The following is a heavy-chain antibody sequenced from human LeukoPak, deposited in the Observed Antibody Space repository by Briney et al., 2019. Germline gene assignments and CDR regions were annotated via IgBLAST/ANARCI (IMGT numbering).Heavy chain of an antibody. CDR2: ISSGGSST. D-gene: IGHD4-17*01. J-gene: IGHJ4*02. CDR3: AKGPHDYGDYFDY. V-gene: IGHV3-23*01. CDR1: GFTFSSYA. Sequence: GGSLRLSCAASGFTFSSYAMNWVRQAPGKGLEWVSVISSGGSSTYYADSVKGRFTISRDNSKNTLYLQMNSLRADDTAVYYCAKGPHDYGDYFDYWGQGTLVTVSS.